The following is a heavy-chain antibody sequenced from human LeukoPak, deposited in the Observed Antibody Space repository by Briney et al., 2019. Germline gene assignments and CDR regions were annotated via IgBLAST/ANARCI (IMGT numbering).Heavy chain of an antibody. CDR1: GSTFTTYN. V-gene: IGHV3-30-3*01. Sequence: PGGSLRLSCAASGSTFTTYNVHWVRQAPGKGPEWVAVISYDERNIFYADSVKGRFTISRDNSKNTLWLQMNSLRAEDTALYYCARESTGGSLGDYWGQGTLVTVSS. CDR2: ISYDERNI. D-gene: IGHD2-8*02. CDR3: ARESTGGSLGDY. J-gene: IGHJ4*02.